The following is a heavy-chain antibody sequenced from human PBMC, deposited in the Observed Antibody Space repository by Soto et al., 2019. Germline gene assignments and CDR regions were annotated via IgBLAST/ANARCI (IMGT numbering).Heavy chain of an antibody. J-gene: IGHJ4*02. D-gene: IGHD6-13*01. V-gene: IGHV4-34*01. CDR2: INHSGST. CDR3: ARGSALAAAANFDY. CDR1: GGSFSGYY. Sequence: QVQLQQWGAGLLKPSETLSLTCAVYGGSFSGYYWSWIRQPPGKGLEWMGEINHSGSTNYNPSLKSRVTIPVDTSKNQFSLKLSSVTAADTAVYYCARGSALAAAANFDYWGQGTLVTVSS.